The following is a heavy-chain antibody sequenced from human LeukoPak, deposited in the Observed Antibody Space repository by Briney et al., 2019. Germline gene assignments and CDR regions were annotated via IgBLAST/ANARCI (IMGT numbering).Heavy chain of an antibody. Sequence: GGSLRLSCAASGFTFSSYAMSWVRQAPGKGLEWVSAISGSGGSTYYADSVKGRFTISRDNSKNTLYLQMNRLRAEDTAVYYCAKAPKTTVFGVVIKTIQYWYFDLWGRGTLVTVSS. J-gene: IGHJ2*01. CDR3: AKAPKTTVFGVVIKTIQYWYFDL. CDR2: ISGSGGST. CDR1: GFTFSSYA. V-gene: IGHV3-23*01. D-gene: IGHD3-3*01.